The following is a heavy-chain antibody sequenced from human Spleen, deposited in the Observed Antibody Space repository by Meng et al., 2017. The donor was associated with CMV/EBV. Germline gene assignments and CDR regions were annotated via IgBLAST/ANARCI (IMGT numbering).Heavy chain of an antibody. CDR1: GFSLSTSGVG. J-gene: IGHJ4*02. Sequence: SGPTLVKPTQTLTLTCTFSGFSLSTSGVGVGWIRQPPGKSLEWLALIYWNDDQRYSPSLKSRLTITKYTSKNQVVLTMTNMDPVDTATYYCSHLAVAGEYDYWGQGTLVTVSS. CDR3: SHLAVAGEYDY. V-gene: IGHV2-5*01. CDR2: IYWNDDQ. D-gene: IGHD6-19*01.